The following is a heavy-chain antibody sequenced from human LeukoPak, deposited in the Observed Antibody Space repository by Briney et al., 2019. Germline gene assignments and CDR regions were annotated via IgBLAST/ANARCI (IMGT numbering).Heavy chain of an antibody. Sequence: ASVKVSCKASGYTFTSYDINWVRQATGQGLEWMGWMNPNSGNTGYAQKFQGRVTITRNTSISTAYMELSSLRSEDTAVYYCARGLFGSGSYNYYYYYMDVWGKGTTVTVSS. CDR3: ARGLFGSGSYNYYYYYMDV. J-gene: IGHJ6*03. CDR2: MNPNSGNT. D-gene: IGHD3-10*01. V-gene: IGHV1-8*03. CDR1: GYTFTSYD.